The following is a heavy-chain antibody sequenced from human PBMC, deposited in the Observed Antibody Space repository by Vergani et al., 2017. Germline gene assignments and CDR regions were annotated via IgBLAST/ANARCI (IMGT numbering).Heavy chain of an antibody. J-gene: IGHJ6*03. Sequence: QVQLVQSGAEVKKPGASVKVSCKASGYTFTSYYMHWVRQAPGQGLEWMGIINPSGGSTSYAQKFQGRVTMTRDTSTSTVYMELSSLRSDDTAVYYCARDGVMYYDFWSGTDYYYMDVWGKGTTVTVSS. CDR1: GYTFTSYY. V-gene: IGHV1-46*01. CDR3: ARDGVMYYDFWSGTDYYYMDV. D-gene: IGHD3-3*01. CDR2: INPSGGST.